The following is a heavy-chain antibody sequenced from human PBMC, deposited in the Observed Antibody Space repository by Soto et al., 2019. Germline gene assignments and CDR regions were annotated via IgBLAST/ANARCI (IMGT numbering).Heavy chain of an antibody. V-gene: IGHV3-30-3*01. CDR3: ARDYGSTWPIDY. CDR1: GFSFSSYS. D-gene: IGHD6-13*01. J-gene: IGHJ4*02. Sequence: QVQLVESGGGVVQPGRSLSVSCAASGFSFSSYSMHWVRQAPGKGLEWVALISYDGNKKYYADSVKGRFTISRDNSKNTLYLQMISLRTEGTAVYYCARDYGSTWPIDYWGQGTLVTVSS. CDR2: ISYDGNKK.